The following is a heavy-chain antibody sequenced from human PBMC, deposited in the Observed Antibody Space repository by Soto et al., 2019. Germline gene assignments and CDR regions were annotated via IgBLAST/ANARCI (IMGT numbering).Heavy chain of an antibody. CDR3: AKEFPDFWSGYQNSPLDY. J-gene: IGHJ4*02. V-gene: IGHV3-23*01. CDR2: ISGSGGST. D-gene: IGHD3-3*01. CDR1: GLSFSSYA. Sequence: PGGSMRLSCAASGLSFSSYAMSWVRQAPGKGLEWVSAISGSGGSTYYADSVKGRVTISRDNSKNTLYLQMNSLRAEDTAVYYCAKEFPDFWSGYQNSPLDYWGQGTLVTVLL.